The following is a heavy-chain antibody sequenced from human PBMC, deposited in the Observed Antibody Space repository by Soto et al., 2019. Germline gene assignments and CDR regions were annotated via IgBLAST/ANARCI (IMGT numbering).Heavy chain of an antibody. J-gene: IGHJ6*02. V-gene: IGHV3-30*18. CDR1: GFTFSSYG. CDR3: AKDKRDGRTPYYYGMDV. CDR2: ISYDGSNK. Sequence: PGGSLRLSCAASGFTFSSYGMHWVRQAPGKGLEWVAVISYDGSNKYYADSVKGRFTISRDNSKNTLYLQMNSLRAEDTAVYYCAKDKRDGRTPYYYGMDVWGQGTTVTVYS.